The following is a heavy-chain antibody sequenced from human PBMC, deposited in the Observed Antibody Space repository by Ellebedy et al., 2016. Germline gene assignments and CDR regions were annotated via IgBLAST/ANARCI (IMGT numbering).Heavy chain of an antibody. Sequence: ASVKVSCXASGYTFTGYYMHWVRQAPGQGLEWMGWINPNSGGTNYAQKLQGRVTMTTDTSTSTAYMELRSLRSDDTAVYYCARDWGSRYGDYWGQGTLVTVSS. V-gene: IGHV1-2*02. J-gene: IGHJ4*02. CDR1: GYTFTGYY. D-gene: IGHD3-16*01. CDR2: INPNSGGT. CDR3: ARDWGSRYGDY.